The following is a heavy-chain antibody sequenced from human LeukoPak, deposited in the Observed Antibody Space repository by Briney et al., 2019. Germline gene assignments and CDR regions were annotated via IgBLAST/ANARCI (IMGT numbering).Heavy chain of an antibody. CDR3: ARHTVLHIVGPTR. Sequence: SETLSLTCTVSGGSISSSNFYWDWIRQPPGKGLEWIGNFYYSGTTYYNPSLKSRVTISVDTSKNQFSLKLSSVTAADTAVYYCARHTVLHIVGPTRWGRGTLVTVSS. CDR2: FYYSGTT. D-gene: IGHD2-21*01. V-gene: IGHV4-39*01. J-gene: IGHJ4*02. CDR1: GGSISSSNFY.